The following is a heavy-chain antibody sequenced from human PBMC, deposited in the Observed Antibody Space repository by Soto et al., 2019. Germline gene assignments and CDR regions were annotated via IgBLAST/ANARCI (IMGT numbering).Heavy chain of an antibody. CDR3: AXDVAGYVDTAMVYYFDY. V-gene: IGHV4-61*01. CDR2: IYYSGST. Sequence: PSETLSLTCTVSGGSVSSGSYYWSWIRQPPGKGLEWIGYIYYSGSTNYNPSLKSRVTISVDTSKNQFSLKLSSVTAADTAVYYCAXDVAGYVDTAMVYYFDYWGQGTQVTVSS. D-gene: IGHD5-18*01. CDR1: GGSVSSGSYY. J-gene: IGHJ4*02.